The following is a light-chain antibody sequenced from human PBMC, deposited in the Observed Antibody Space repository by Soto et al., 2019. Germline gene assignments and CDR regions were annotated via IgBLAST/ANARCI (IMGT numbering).Light chain of an antibody. Sequence: DIQMTQSPSTLSAPVGDRVTITCRASQSISSWLAWYQQKPGKAPKLLIFQASSLKSGVPSRFSGSGSATEYTLTISSLQPDDFATYYCEDYSSSSGLTFGGGTKVEIK. CDR3: EDYSSSSGLT. CDR2: QAS. V-gene: IGKV1-5*03. J-gene: IGKJ4*01. CDR1: QSISSW.